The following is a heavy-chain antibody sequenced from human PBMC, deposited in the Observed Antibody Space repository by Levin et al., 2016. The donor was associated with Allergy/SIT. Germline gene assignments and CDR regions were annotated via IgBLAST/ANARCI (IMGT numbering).Heavy chain of an antibody. CDR3: VRVQDGILTGFKY. CDR2: INSGGSA. CDR1: EFTFTYYW. J-gene: IGHJ4*02. D-gene: IGHD3-9*01. V-gene: IGHV3-74*03. Sequence: GESLKISCAASEFTFTYYWMHWVRQAPGKGLEWVSTINSGGSAQYMDSVKGRFTISRDNAKNTLYLQMNSLRAEDTAVYYCVRVQDGILTGFKYWGQGTLVTVSS.